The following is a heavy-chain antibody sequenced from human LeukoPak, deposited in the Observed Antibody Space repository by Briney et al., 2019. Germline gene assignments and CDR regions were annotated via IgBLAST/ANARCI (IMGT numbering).Heavy chain of an antibody. J-gene: IGHJ6*02. CDR3: ARGFHYDSSGYYDTLDV. V-gene: IGHV3-21*01. D-gene: IGHD3-22*01. CDR2: ISSSSSYI. CDR1: GFTFSSYS. Sequence: GGSLRLSCAASGFTFSSYSMNWVRQAPGKGLEWVSSISSSSSYIYYADSVKGRFTISRENAKNSLYLQMNSLRAGDTAVYYCARGFHYDSSGYYDTLDVWGQGTTVTVSS.